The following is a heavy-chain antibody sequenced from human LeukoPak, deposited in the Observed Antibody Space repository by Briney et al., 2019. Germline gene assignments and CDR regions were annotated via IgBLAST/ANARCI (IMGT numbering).Heavy chain of an antibody. J-gene: IGHJ4*02. CDR3: AKHHRMAARLVYFDY. CDR2: ISGSGAGT. V-gene: IGHV3-23*01. CDR1: GFTFSSYA. D-gene: IGHD6-6*01. Sequence: GGSLRLSCAASGFTFSSYAMSWVRQAPGKGLEWVSTISGSGAGTYYADSVKGRFTISRDNSKNTLYLQMNSLRVDDTAVYYCAKHHRMAARLVYFDYWGQGTLVTVSS.